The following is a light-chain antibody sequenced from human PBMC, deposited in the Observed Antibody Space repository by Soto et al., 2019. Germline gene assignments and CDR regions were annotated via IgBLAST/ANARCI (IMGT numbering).Light chain of an antibody. J-gene: IGLJ3*02. Sequence: QSVLTQPASVSDSPGQSITISCTGTSSDVGSYNLVSWYQQHPGKAPKLMIYEVTKRPSGVSNRFSGSKSGNTASLIISGLQAEDEADYYCSSFAGYSTLVFGGGTKVTVL. CDR3: SSFAGYSTLV. CDR2: EVT. CDR1: SSDVGSYNL. V-gene: IGLV2-23*02.